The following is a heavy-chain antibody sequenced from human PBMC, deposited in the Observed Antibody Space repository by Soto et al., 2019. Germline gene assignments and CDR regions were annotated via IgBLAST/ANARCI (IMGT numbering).Heavy chain of an antibody. CDR3: ASTIPTSGYSYGYSDYYYGMDV. CDR1: GYSFTSYW. D-gene: IGHD5-18*01. V-gene: IGHV5-10-1*01. Sequence: GESLKISCKGSGYSFTSYWISWVRQMPGKGLEWMGRIDPSDSYTNYSPSFQGHVTISADKSISTAYLQWSSLKAPDTAMYYCASTIPTSGYSYGYSDYYYGMDVWGQGTTVTVSS. J-gene: IGHJ6*02. CDR2: IDPSDSYT.